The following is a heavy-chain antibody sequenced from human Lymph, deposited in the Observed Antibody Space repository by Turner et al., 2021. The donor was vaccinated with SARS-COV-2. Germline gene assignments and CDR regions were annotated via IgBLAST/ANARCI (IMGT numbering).Heavy chain of an antibody. CDR1: GFTFSSYS. V-gene: IGHV3-21*01. CDR3: ARGPPDFPYYFDY. J-gene: IGHJ4*02. Sequence: EVQLVESGGGLFTPGVSLRLSCAASGFTFSSYSMNWVRQAPGKGLEGVSSITFTSSYIYYADSVKGRFTISRDNAKNSLYLKMNSLRAEDTAVYYCARGPPDFPYYFDYWGQGTLVTVSS. CDR2: ITFTSSYI. D-gene: IGHD2-21*02.